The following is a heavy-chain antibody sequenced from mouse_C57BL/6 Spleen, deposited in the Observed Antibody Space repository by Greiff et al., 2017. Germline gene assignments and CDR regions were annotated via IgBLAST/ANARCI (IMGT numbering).Heavy chain of an antibody. CDR2: ISYDGSN. D-gene: IGHD1-1*01. V-gene: IGHV3-6*01. CDR1: GYSITSGYY. CDR3: ARGTTVEDY. J-gene: IGHJ2*01. Sequence: DVQLVESGPGLVKPSQSLSLTCSVTGYSITSGYYWNWIRQFPGNKLEWMGYISYDGSNNYNPSLKNRISITRDTSKNQFFLKLNSVTTEDTATYYCARGTTVEDYWGQGTTLTVSS.